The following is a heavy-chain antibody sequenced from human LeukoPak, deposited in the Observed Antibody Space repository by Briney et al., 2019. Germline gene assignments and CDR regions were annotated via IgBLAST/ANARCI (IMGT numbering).Heavy chain of an antibody. Sequence: PGGSLRLSCAASGFTFSSYEMNWVRQAPGKGLEWVSYISSSGSTIYYADSVKGRFTISRDNSKNTLYLQMNSLRAEDTAVYYCAKLYDSSGYYFDAFDIWGQGTMVTVSS. CDR3: AKLYDSSGYYFDAFDI. CDR1: GFTFSSYE. CDR2: ISSSGSTI. V-gene: IGHV3-48*03. J-gene: IGHJ3*02. D-gene: IGHD3-22*01.